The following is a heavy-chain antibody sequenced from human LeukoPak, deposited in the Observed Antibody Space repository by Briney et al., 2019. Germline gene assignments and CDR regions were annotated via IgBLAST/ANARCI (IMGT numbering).Heavy chain of an antibody. V-gene: IGHV3-21*01. CDR1: GFTFSSYA. D-gene: IGHD4-17*01. J-gene: IGHJ4*02. CDR2: ISSSSSYI. Sequence: GGSLRLSCAASGFTFSSYAMHWVRQAPGKGLEWVSSISSSSSYIYYADSVKGRFTISRDNAKNSLYLQMNSLRAEDTAVYYCASTPLTVTDYWGQGTLVTVSS. CDR3: ASTPLTVTDY.